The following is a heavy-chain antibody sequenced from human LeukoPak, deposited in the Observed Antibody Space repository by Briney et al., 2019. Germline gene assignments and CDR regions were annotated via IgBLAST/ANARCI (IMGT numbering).Heavy chain of an antibody. V-gene: IGHV3-23*01. Sequence: GGSLRLCCAASGFTLSIYAMSWVRHAPGKGLEWVSATSSSDAGTYYADSVRGRFTISRDNSKNTLYLQMNSLRAEDAAVYYCAKAPVTSCRGAYCYPFDYWGQGTLVTVSS. CDR1: GFTLSIYA. CDR2: TSSSDAGT. CDR3: AKAPVTSCRGAYCYPFDY. J-gene: IGHJ4*02. D-gene: IGHD2-21*01.